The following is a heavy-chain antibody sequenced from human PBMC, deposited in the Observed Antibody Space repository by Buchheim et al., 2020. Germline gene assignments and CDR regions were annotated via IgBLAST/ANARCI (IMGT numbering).Heavy chain of an antibody. CDR3: ARTPGGGGTHYYNYLDS. Sequence: VELLESGGDLVQPGGSLRLSCAASGFTFSLCSMNWVRQAPGKGLEWIAYITGSGDIVYYADSVQGRFTIYSDNAKNSLYLQMNSLNVDDTALYFCARTPGGGGTHYYNYLDSWGQGTL. V-gene: IGHV3-48*01. D-gene: IGHD1-26*01. CDR2: ITGSGDIV. J-gene: IGHJ4*02. CDR1: GFTFSLCS.